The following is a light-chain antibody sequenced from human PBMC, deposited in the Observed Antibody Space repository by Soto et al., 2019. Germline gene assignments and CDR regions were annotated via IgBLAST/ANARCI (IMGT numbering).Light chain of an antibody. CDR3: QQRSNWPPIT. CDR2: DAS. CDR1: QTVSSY. V-gene: IGKV3-11*01. Sequence: EIVLTQSPATLSLSPGESVTLFCRASQTVSSYLAWYQQKPGQAPRLLIFDASNRATGIPARFSGSGSGTDFTLTISSLEPEDFAVYYCQQRSNWPPITFGQGTRLEIK. J-gene: IGKJ5*01.